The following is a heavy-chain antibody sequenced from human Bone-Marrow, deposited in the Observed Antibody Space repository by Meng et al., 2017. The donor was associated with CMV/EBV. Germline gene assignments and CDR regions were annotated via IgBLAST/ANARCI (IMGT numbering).Heavy chain of an antibody. CDR2: ISGSGGST. CDR3: AKDLIDSSSVRIFDY. V-gene: IGHV3-23*01. D-gene: IGHD6-6*01. J-gene: IGHJ4*02. Sequence: GESLNISCAASGFTFSSYAMSWVRQAPGKGLEWVSAISGSGGSTYYADSVKGRFTISRDNSKNTLYLQMNSLRAEDTAVYYCAKDLIDSSSVRIFDYWGQGTLVTVSS. CDR1: GFTFSSYA.